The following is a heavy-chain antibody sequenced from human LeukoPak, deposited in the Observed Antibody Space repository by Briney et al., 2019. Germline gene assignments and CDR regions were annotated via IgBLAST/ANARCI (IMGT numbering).Heavy chain of an antibody. CDR1: GYTFTSYG. Sequence: ASVKVSCKSSGYTFTSYGITWVRQAPGQGLEWMGWINGYNGNTNYAQKLQGRVTMTTDTSTSTAYMELRSLKSDDTAVYYCARGATMVRIHYYYYMDVWGKGTTVTVSS. CDR3: ARGATMVRIHYYYYMDV. V-gene: IGHV1-18*01. D-gene: IGHD3-10*01. CDR2: INGYNGNT. J-gene: IGHJ6*03.